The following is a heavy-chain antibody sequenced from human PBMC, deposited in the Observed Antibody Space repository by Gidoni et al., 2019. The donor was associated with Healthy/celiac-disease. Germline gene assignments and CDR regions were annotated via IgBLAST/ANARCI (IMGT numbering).Heavy chain of an antibody. V-gene: IGHV3-9*01. Sequence: EVQLVESGGGLVQPGRSLRPSCAASVFPFDDYAMHWVRQAPGKGLEWVSGISWNSGSIGYADSVKSRFTISRDNAKNSLYLQMNSLRAEDTALYYWAKDLYYGCDAFDIWGQGTMVTVSS. CDR2: ISWNSGSI. J-gene: IGHJ3*02. CDR1: VFPFDDYA. D-gene: IGHD1-26*01. CDR3: AKDLYYGCDAFDI.